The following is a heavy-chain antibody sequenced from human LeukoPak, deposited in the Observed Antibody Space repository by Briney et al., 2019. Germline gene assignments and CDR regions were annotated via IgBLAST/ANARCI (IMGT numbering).Heavy chain of an antibody. CDR1: GGSIISSTYY. Sequence: NPSETLSLTCSVSGGSIISSTYYWGWIRQPPGKVLEWIGTIYYSGTSYYNPSLKGRVTISVDTSKNHFSLNLISVTAADTAVYYCARVNWLFDYWGQGTLVTVSS. J-gene: IGHJ4*02. D-gene: IGHD1-20*01. CDR3: ARVNWLFDY. CDR2: IYYSGTS. V-gene: IGHV4-39*02.